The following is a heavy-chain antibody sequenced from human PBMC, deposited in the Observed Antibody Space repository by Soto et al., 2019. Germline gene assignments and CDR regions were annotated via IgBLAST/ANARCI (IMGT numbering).Heavy chain of an antibody. J-gene: IGHJ4*02. V-gene: IGHV4-59*01. CDR3: VRANYFDF. Sequence: SETLSLTCTVSGGSINNYYWSWFRQPPGKGLEWIGSIYYRGGANNNPSLKSRLTISVDTSKNQFSLKLSSVTAADTAIYYCVRANYFDFWGQGTLVTV. CDR1: GGSINNYY. CDR2: IYYRGGA.